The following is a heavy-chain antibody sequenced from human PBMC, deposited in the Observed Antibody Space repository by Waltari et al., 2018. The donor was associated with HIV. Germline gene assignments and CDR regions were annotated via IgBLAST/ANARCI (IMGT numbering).Heavy chain of an antibody. CDR1: GYSISSGYY. J-gene: IGHJ5*02. D-gene: IGHD3-22*01. CDR3: AREYSSGDHWFDP. Sequence: QVQLQESGPGLVKPSETLSLTCTVSGYSISSGYYWGWIRQPPGKGLEWIGSIYHSGSTYYNPSLKSRVTISVDTSKNQFSLKLSSVTAADTAVYYCAREYSSGDHWFDPWGQGTLVTVSS. CDR2: IYHSGST. V-gene: IGHV4-38-2*02.